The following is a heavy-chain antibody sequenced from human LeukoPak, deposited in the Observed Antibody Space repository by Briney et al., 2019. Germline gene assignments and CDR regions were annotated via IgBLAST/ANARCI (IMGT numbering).Heavy chain of an antibody. J-gene: IGHJ5*02. CDR3: AGDIAAVNIPGSRLDP. CDR2: ISYSGIT. Sequence: PSETLSLTCTVSGGSITGDFRSWIRQSPGKGLEWIGYISYSGITNYNPSLKSRVTISVDTSKNQFSLRLRSVTAADTAVYFCAGDIAAVNIPGSRLDPWGQGTLVTVSS. CDR1: GGSITGDF. V-gene: IGHV4-59*08. D-gene: IGHD6-6*01.